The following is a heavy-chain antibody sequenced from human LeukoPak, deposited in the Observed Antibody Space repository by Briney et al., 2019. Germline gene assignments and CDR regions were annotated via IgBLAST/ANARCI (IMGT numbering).Heavy chain of an antibody. CDR3: AKEYCTTTNCLGD. CDR1: GFTFSTYV. V-gene: IGHV3-30*18. J-gene: IGHJ4*02. D-gene: IGHD2-2*01. Sequence: GGSLRLSCAASGFTFSTYVLHWVRQAPGKGLEWVAVISHDGSEKYYADSVTGRFTVSRDNSKNTLYLQMNSLRAEDTAVYYCAKEYCTTTNCLGDWGLGTLVTVSS. CDR2: ISHDGSEK.